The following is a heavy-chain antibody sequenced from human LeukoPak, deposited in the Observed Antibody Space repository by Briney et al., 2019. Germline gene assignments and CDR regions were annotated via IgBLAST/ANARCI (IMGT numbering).Heavy chain of an antibody. V-gene: IGHV1-2*06. D-gene: IGHD6-6*01. CDR1: GYTFTGYY. Sequence: ASVKVSCKASGYTFTGYYMHWVRQAPGQGLEWMGRINPNRGGTNYAQKFQGRVTMTRDTSISTAYMELSRLRSDDTAVYYCARDRGIIAARLFWFDPWGQGTLVTVSS. CDR2: INPNRGGT. CDR3: ARDRGIIAARLFWFDP. J-gene: IGHJ5*02.